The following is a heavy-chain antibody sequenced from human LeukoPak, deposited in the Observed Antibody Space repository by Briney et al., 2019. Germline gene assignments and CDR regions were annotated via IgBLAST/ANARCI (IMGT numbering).Heavy chain of an antibody. CDR2: ISSSGSTI. CDR1: GFTFSDYY. D-gene: IGHD2-15*01. CDR3: ARDRDVVVVAASPDAFDI. V-gene: IGHV3-11*04. Sequence: GGSLRLSCAASGFTFSDYYMSWIRQAPGKGLEWVSYISSSGSTIYYADPVKGRFTISRDNAKNSLYLQMNSLRAEDTAVYYCARDRDVVVVAASPDAFDIRGQGTMVTVSS. J-gene: IGHJ3*02.